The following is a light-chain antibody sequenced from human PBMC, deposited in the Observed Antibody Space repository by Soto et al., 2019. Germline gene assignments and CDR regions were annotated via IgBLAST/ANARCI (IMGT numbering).Light chain of an antibody. V-gene: IGLV2-14*01. CDR1: SGDVTDFQY. CDR3: HSHTTRNSLV. Sequence: QSVLTQPASVSGSPGQSITIYCTADSGDVTDFQYVSWYQQHPGEAPKLIIYEVSHRPSGVSDRFSGSKSGETASLTISGLQAEDEADYYCHSHTTRNSLVFGTGTKVTVL. CDR2: EVS. J-gene: IGLJ1*01.